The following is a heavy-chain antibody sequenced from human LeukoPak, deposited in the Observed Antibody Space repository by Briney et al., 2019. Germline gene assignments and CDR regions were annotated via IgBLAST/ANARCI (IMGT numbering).Heavy chain of an antibody. D-gene: IGHD3-3*01. CDR2: IILIFGTA. V-gene: IGHV1-69*13. CDR3: ARRHEQSGYYDYFDY. J-gene: IGHJ4*02. CDR1: GGTFSSYA. Sequence: SVKVSCKASGGTFSSYAISWVRQAPGQGREWMGGIILIFGTANYAQKFQGRVTITADESTSTAYMELSSLRSEDTAVYYCARRHEQSGYYDYFDYWGQGTPVTVSS.